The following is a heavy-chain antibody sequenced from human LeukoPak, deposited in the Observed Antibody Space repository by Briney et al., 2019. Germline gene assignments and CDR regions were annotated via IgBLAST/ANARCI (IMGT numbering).Heavy chain of an antibody. J-gene: IGHJ4*02. V-gene: IGHV1-2*02. Sequence: GASVKVSCKASGYTFTGYYMHWVRQAPGQGLKWMGWINPNSGGTNYAQKFQGRVTMTRDTSISTAYMELSRLRSDDTAVYYCASIAVAGNGDFDYWGQGTLVTVSS. CDR2: INPNSGGT. D-gene: IGHD6-19*01. CDR1: GYTFTGYY. CDR3: ASIAVAGNGDFDY.